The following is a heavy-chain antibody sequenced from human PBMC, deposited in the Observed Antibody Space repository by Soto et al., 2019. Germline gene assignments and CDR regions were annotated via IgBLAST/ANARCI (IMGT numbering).Heavy chain of an antibody. V-gene: IGHV3-30-3*01. D-gene: IGHD6-13*01. CDR2: ISYDGSNK. J-gene: IGHJ6*02. CDR3: ARDQQASQQLVYYYYGMDV. Sequence: GGSLRLSCAASGFTFSSYAMHWVRQAPGKGLEWVAVISYDGSNKYYADSVKGRFTISRDNSKNTLYLQMNSLRAEDTAVYYCARDQQASQQLVYYYYGMDVWGQGTTVTVSS. CDR1: GFTFSSYA.